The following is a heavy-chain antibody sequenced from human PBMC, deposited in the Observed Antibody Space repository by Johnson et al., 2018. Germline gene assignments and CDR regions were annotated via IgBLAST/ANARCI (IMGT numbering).Heavy chain of an antibody. J-gene: IGHJ3*02. CDR1: GFTFSNYG. Sequence: VQLVESGGGVVQPGRSLRLSCAASGFTFSNYGMHWVRQAPGKGLEWVAVISYDGSNKYFADSVKGRFTISRDNSKNILYLQMNSLGAEDTAVYYCAKDGGGVGPFDIWGQGTMVTVSS. CDR2: ISYDGSNK. D-gene: IGHD3-16*01. V-gene: IGHV3-30*18. CDR3: AKDGGGVGPFDI.